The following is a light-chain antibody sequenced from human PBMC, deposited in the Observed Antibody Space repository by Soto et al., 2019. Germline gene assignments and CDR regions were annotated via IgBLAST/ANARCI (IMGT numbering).Light chain of an antibody. CDR2: GAF. Sequence: PGERATLSGRASPSVTHYLAWYQQKTGQPPRILIYGAFNRAAGIPDRFSGSGSGTDLNLTISRLEPEDFAVYYCQQYGSSPWTCGQGTKVDIK. CDR3: QQYGSSPWT. V-gene: IGKV3-20*01. J-gene: IGKJ1*01. CDR1: PSVTHY.